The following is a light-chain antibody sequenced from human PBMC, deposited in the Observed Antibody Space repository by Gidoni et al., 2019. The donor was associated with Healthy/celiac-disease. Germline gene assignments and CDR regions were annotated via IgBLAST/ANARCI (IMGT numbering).Light chain of an antibody. CDR3: FSYAGSSTFYV. CDR2: EGS. CDR1: SSDVGRYNL. V-gene: IGLV2-23*01. Sequence: QSALTQPASVSGSPGQSITISCTGTSSDVGRYNLVAWYQQHQGKAPKLIIYEGSKRPSGVSNRFSGSKSGNTASLTISGLQAEDEADYYCFSYAGSSTFYVFGTGTKVTVL. J-gene: IGLJ1*01.